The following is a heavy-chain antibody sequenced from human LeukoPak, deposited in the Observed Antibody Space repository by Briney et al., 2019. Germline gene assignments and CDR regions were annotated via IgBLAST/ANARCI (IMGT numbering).Heavy chain of an antibody. Sequence: ASVTVSCTTSGYTFTSYYIHWMRQAPGQGLEWMGIINPSGGSSRSAQKFQGRLTMTRDTSTSTVHMELSSLKSEDTAVYYCARSRGYCSAGSCYFDYWGQGTLVTVSS. V-gene: IGHV1-46*01. CDR3: ARSRGYCSAGSCYFDY. CDR2: INPSGGSS. D-gene: IGHD2-15*01. CDR1: GYTFTSYY. J-gene: IGHJ4*02.